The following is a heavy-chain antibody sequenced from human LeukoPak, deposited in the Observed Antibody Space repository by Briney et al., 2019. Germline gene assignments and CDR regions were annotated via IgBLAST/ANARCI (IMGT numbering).Heavy chain of an antibody. CDR2: INPNSGGT. J-gene: IGHJ6*03. CDR1: GYTFTCYY. CDR3: ARRGWELPFYNYYYMDV. D-gene: IGHD1-26*01. Sequence: ASVKVSCKASGYTFTCYYMHWERQAPGQGLEWMGWINPNSGGTNYAQKFQGRVTMTRDTSISTAYMELSSLRSDDTAVYYCARRGWELPFYNYYYMDVWGKGTTVTVSS. V-gene: IGHV1-2*02.